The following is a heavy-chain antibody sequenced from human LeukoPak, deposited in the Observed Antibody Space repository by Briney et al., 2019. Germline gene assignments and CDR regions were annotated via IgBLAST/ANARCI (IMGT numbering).Heavy chain of an antibody. CDR3: ARDRETGGVFDY. D-gene: IGHD7-27*01. V-gene: IGHV4-59*01. CDR1: GGSISSYY. Sequence: PSETLSLTCTVSGGSISSYYWSWIRQPPGKGLEWIGYIYYSGSTNYNPSLKSRVTISVDTSKNQFSLKLSSVTAADTAVYYCARDRETGGVFDYWGQGTLVTVSS. J-gene: IGHJ4*02. CDR2: IYYSGST.